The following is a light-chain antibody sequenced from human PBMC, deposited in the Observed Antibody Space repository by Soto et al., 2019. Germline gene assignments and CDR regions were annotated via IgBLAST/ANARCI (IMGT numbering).Light chain of an antibody. J-gene: IGLJ2*01. CDR2: SNT. CDR1: SSNIGGNT. Sequence: QSVLTQPPSASGTPGQRVTISCSGSSSNIGGNTVNWYQKVPGAAPKLIIFSNTQRPSGVPDRYSGSKSGTSASLAIGGLQSEDEADYYCSTWDDSRNGPLFGGGTKLTVL. V-gene: IGLV1-44*01. CDR3: STWDDSRNGPL.